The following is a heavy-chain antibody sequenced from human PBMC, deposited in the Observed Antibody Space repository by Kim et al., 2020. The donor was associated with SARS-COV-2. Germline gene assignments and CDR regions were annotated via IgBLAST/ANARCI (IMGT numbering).Heavy chain of an antibody. V-gene: IGHV4-39*01. Sequence: SPSLKSGVTKSVDTPKNQFSLKLSSVTAADTAVYYCARLNSSGWYLIKSWPDYWGQGTLVTVSS. J-gene: IGHJ4*02. CDR3: ARLNSSGWYLIKSWPDY. D-gene: IGHD6-19*01.